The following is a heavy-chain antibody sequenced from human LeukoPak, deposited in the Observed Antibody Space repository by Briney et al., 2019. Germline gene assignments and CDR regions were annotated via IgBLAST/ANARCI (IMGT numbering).Heavy chain of an antibody. V-gene: IGHV1-24*01. CDR1: GYTLTELS. CDR3: ATAPIVVVPAAIRHFRGHYYYYMDV. D-gene: IGHD2-2*02. Sequence: ASVKVSCKVSGYTLTELSTHWVRQAPGKGLEWMGGFDPEDGETIYAQKFQGRVTMTEDTSTDTAYMELSSLRSEDTAVYYCATAPIVVVPAAIRHFRGHYYYYMDVWGKGTTVTVSS. CDR2: FDPEDGET. J-gene: IGHJ6*03.